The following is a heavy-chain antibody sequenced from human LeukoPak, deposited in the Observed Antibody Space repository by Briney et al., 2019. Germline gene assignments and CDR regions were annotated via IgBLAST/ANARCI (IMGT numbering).Heavy chain of an antibody. CDR1: GFTSTNYA. J-gene: IGHJ4*02. CDR3: AKGAYDYIEIGYFDS. Sequence: GGSLRLSCAASGFTSTNYAMNWVRQAPGKGLEWVSVLIGSSGSTDSADSVKGRFTISRDNSKNTLFLQMNSLRAEDTAIYYCAKGAYDYIEIGYFDSWGQGTLVTVSS. CDR2: LIGSSGST. V-gene: IGHV3-23*01. D-gene: IGHD5-12*01.